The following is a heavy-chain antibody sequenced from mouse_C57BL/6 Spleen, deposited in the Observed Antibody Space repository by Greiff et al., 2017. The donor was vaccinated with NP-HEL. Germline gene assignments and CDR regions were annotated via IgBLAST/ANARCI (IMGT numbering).Heavy chain of an antibody. D-gene: IGHD2-2*01. J-gene: IGHJ4*01. CDR3: ARKGLDYAMDY. CDR2: IDPSASYT. CDR1: GYTFTSYW. V-gene: IGHV1-69*01. Sequence: QVQLQQPGAELVMPGASVKLSCKASGYTFTSYWMHWVKQRPGQGLEWIGEIDPSASYTNYNQKFKGPSTLTVDKSSSTAYMQLSSLTSEDSAVYYCARKGLDYAMDYWGQGTSVTVSS.